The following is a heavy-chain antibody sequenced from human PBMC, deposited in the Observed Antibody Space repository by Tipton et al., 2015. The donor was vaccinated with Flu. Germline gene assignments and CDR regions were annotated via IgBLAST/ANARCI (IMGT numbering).Heavy chain of an antibody. CDR2: FYSGGSS. Sequence: TLSLTCSVSDYSMAYYYWSWIRQPPGKGLEWLGYFYSGGSSNYNPSLKSRLSISVDSSKKQFSLRLTYVTAADTAVYYCARARAHYYYYAMDVCGQGTTVTVSS. CDR3: ARARAHYYYYAMDV. CDR1: DYSMAYYY. J-gene: IGHJ6*02. D-gene: IGHD3-10*01. V-gene: IGHV4-59*01.